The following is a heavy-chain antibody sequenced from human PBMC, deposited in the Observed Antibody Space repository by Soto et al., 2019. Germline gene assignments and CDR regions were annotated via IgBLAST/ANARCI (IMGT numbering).Heavy chain of an antibody. D-gene: IGHD6-13*01. CDR2: IYYSGST. CDR1: GGSISSYY. CDR3: ARSIQYSSSLVWFDP. V-gene: IGHV4-59*01. J-gene: IGHJ5*02. Sequence: LSLTCTVSGGSISSYYWSWIRQPPGKGLEWIGYIYYSGSTNYNPSLKSRVTISVDTSKNQFSLKLSSVTAADTAVYYCARSIQYSSSLVWFDPWGQGTLVTVSS.